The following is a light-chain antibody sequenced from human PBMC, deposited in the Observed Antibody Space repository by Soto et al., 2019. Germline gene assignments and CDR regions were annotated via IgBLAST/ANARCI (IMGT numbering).Light chain of an antibody. CDR3: QHYYNYAIT. J-gene: IGKJ5*01. CDR2: AAS. CDR1: QGIDNF. V-gene: IGKV1-27*01. Sequence: IQLTQSPSSLSASVRDRVTITCRASQGIDNFLAWYQQKPGKIPKLLIYAASTLQSGVPSRFSGSGSGTDLILTIRSLQTEYFATYSCQHYYNYAITSGQGTRPEIK.